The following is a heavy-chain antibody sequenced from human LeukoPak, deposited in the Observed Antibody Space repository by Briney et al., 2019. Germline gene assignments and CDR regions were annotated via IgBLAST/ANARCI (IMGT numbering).Heavy chain of an antibody. J-gene: IGHJ4*02. Sequence: GGSLRLSCAASGFTFNIYSMNWVRQAPGKGLEWVANIKQDGSEKYYVDSVKGRFTISRDNAKNSLYLQMNSLRAEDTAVYYCAREIYRWLDYWGQGTLVTVSS. CDR1: GFTFNIYS. D-gene: IGHD3-16*02. CDR3: AREIYRWLDY. CDR2: IKQDGSEK. V-gene: IGHV3-7*01.